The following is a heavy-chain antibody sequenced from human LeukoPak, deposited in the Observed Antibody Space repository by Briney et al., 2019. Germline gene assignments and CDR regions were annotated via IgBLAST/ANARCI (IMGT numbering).Heavy chain of an antibody. V-gene: IGHV1-18*01. J-gene: IGHJ4*02. CDR3: ARDGSSSSFDY. D-gene: IGHD6-6*01. Sequence: EASVKVSCKASGYAFTSYGISWVRQAPGQGPEWMGWISAYNGNTNYAQKLQGRVTMTTHTSTSTAYMELRSLRSDDTAVYYCARDGSSSSFDYWGQGTLVTVSS. CDR2: ISAYNGNT. CDR1: GYAFTSYG.